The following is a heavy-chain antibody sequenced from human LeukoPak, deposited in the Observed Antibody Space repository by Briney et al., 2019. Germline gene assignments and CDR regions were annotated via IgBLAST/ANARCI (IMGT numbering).Heavy chain of an antibody. D-gene: IGHD3-9*01. CDR3: ARANFDWSNDAFDI. Sequence: ASVKVSCKASGYTFTSYGISWVRQAPGQGLEWMGWISAYNGNTNYAQKLQGRVTMTTDTSTSTAYMELRSLRSDDTAVYCCARANFDWSNDAFDIWGQGTTVTVSS. V-gene: IGHV1-18*01. CDR1: GYTFTSYG. J-gene: IGHJ3*02. CDR2: ISAYNGNT.